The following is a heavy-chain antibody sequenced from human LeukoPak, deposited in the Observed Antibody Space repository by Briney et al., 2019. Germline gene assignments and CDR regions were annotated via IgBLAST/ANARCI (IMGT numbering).Heavy chain of an antibody. CDR1: GYTFTSYG. D-gene: IGHD3-16*01. CDR2: SIPNFRRT. Sequence: ASVKVSCKASGYTFTSYGISWVRQAPGQGLEYLGGSIPNFRRTKYAQKFEGRVTITTDETTAYMELRSLTSEDTAVYYCARAGRDSNYDFDYHMDVWGKGTTVIVSS. CDR3: ARAGRDSNYDFDYHMDV. J-gene: IGHJ6*03. V-gene: IGHV1-69*05.